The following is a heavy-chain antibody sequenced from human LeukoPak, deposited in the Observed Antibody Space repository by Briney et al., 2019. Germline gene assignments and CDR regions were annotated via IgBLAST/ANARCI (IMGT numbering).Heavy chain of an antibody. CDR3: ARDPGKQLAPVYYYYGMDV. CDR1: GFTFSSYA. V-gene: IGHV3-30-3*01. Sequence: GGSLRLSCAASGFTFSSYAMHWVRQAPGKGLEWVAVISYDGSNKYYADSVKGRFTISRDNSKNTLYLQMNSLRAEDTAVYYCARDPGKQLAPVYYYYGMDVWGPGTTVTVSS. CDR2: ISYDGSNK. J-gene: IGHJ6*02. D-gene: IGHD6-6*01.